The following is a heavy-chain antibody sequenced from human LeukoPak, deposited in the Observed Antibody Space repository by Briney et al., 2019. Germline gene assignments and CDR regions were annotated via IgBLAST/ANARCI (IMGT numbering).Heavy chain of an antibody. Sequence: GGSLRLSXAASGFTFSNAWMSWVRQAPGKGLEWVGRIKSKTDGGTTDYAAPVKGRFTISRDDSKNTLYLQMNSLKTEDTAVYYCTTVIHCGGDCYPGYFDYWGQGTLVTVSS. V-gene: IGHV3-15*01. CDR1: GFTFSNAW. CDR2: IKSKTDGGTT. J-gene: IGHJ4*02. CDR3: TTVIHCGGDCYPGYFDY. D-gene: IGHD2-21*02.